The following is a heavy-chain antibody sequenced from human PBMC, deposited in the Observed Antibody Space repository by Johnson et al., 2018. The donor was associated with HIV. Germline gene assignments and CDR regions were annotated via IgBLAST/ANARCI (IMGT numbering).Heavy chain of an antibody. V-gene: IGHV3-9*01. CDR2: ISWNSGSK. Sequence: QLVESGGGVVRPGGSLRLSCAASGFTFDDYAMHWVRQAPGKGLEWVSGISWNSGSKGYADSVKCRFTISRDNARNSLYLQMNSLRAEDTALYYCARDGTTGPSGDAFDIWGQGTMVTVSS. CDR3: ARDGTTGPSGDAFDI. CDR1: GFTFDDYA. D-gene: IGHD4-17*01. J-gene: IGHJ3*02.